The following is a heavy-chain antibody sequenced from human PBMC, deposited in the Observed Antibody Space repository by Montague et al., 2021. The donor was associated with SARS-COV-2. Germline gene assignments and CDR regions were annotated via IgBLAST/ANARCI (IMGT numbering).Heavy chain of an antibody. Sequence: SLRLSWAASGFTFSGYAMNWVRQAPGKGLEWVACISRNGGLIYYADSVKGRFTISRDNAKSSLYLQMNSLRAEDTAVYYCASYYGDYFSVYYGVDVWGQGTTVTVSS. CDR2: ISRNGGLI. D-gene: IGHD4-17*01. CDR3: ASYYGDYFSVYYGVDV. J-gene: IGHJ6*02. V-gene: IGHV3-48*03. CDR1: GFTFSGYA.